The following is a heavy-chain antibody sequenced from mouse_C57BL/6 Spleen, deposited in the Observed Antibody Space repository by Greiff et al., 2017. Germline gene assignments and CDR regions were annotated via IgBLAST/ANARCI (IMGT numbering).Heavy chain of an antibody. CDR2: IYPGDGDT. CDR1: GYAFSSSW. D-gene: IGHD1-1*01. V-gene: IGHV1-82*01. J-gene: IGHJ2*01. CDR3: ARWSYVSSSDD. Sequence: VQLQQSGPELVKPGASVKISCKASGYAFSSSWMNWVKQRPGKGLEWIGRIYPGDGDTNYNGKFKGNATLTAYKSSSTTYMQLSSLTSEDSAVYFCARWSYVSSSDDWGQGTTLTVSS.